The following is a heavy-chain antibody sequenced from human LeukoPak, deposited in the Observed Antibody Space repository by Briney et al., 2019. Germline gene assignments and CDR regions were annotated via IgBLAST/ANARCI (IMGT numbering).Heavy chain of an antibody. CDR1: GYSISSGFY. J-gene: IGHJ4*02. CDR2: INHSGST. CDR3: ARFAYYDSSGFDY. D-gene: IGHD3-22*01. Sequence: PSETLSLTCTGSGYSISSGFYWGWIRQPPGKGLEWIGEINHSGSTNYNPSLKSRVTISVDTSKNQFSLKLSSVTAADTAVYYCARFAYYDSSGFDYWGQGTLVTVSS. V-gene: IGHV4-38-2*02.